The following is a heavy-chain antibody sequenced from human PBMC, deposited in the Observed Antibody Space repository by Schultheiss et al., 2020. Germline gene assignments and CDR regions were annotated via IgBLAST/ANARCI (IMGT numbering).Heavy chain of an antibody. V-gene: IGHV4-30-2*05. CDR2: IYHSGST. CDR1: GGSISSGGYS. J-gene: IGHJ5*02. Sequence: SQTLSLTCAVSGGSISSGGYSWSWIRQPPGKGLEWIGYIYHSGSTYYNPSLKSRVTISVDTSKNQFSLKLSSVTAADTAVYYCARDGCSGGSCYRTTGNWFDPWGQGTLVTVSS. CDR3: ARDGCSGGSCYRTTGNWFDP. D-gene: IGHD2-15*01.